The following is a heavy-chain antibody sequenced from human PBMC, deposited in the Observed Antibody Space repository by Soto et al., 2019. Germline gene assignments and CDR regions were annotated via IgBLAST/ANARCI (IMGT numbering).Heavy chain of an antibody. CDR2: IYHSGST. D-gene: IGHD4-17*01. CDR1: GGSISSSNW. CDR3: ARDRPSTTVTTFHYYYGMDV. Sequence: SETLSLTCAVSGGSISSSNWWSWVRQPPGKGLEWIGEIYHSGSTNYNPSVKSRITISVDKSKNPFSLKLSSVTAADTAVYYCARDRPSTTVTTFHYYYGMDVWGQGTTVTVSS. J-gene: IGHJ6*02. V-gene: IGHV4-4*02.